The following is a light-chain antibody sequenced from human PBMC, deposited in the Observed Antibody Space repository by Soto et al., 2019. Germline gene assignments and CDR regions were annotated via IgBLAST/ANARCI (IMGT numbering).Light chain of an antibody. J-gene: IGLJ1*01. CDR3: SSYTSISTYV. V-gene: IGLV2-14*01. Sequence: QSAVTQPASVSGSPGQSIAISCTGTSSDTGGYNFVSWYQQHPDKAPKLMIYDVTNRPSGVSNRFSGSKSGNTASLTISGLQAEDEADYYCSSYTSISTYVFGTGTKVTVL. CDR2: DVT. CDR1: SSDTGGYNF.